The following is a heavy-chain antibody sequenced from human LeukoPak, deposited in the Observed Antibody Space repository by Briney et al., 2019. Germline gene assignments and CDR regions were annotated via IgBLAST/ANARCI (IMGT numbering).Heavy chain of an antibody. CDR2: ISSSGSTT. Sequence: GGSLRLSCAASGFTFSSYEMNWVRQAPGKGLEWVSYISSSGSTTYYADSVKGRFTISRDNAKNSLYLQMNSLRAEDTAVYYCARGARPYGSGNYYTEYYFDYWGQGTLVTVSS. CDR1: GFTFSSYE. J-gene: IGHJ4*02. D-gene: IGHD3-10*01. V-gene: IGHV3-48*03. CDR3: ARGARPYGSGNYYTEYYFDY.